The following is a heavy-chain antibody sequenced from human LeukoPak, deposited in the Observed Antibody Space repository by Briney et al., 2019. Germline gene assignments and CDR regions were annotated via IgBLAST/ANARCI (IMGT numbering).Heavy chain of an antibody. V-gene: IGHV4-39*01. D-gene: IGHD3-22*01. Sequence: KPSETLSLTCTVSGGSISSSSYYWGWIRQPPGKGLEWIGSIYYSGSTYYNPSLKSRVTISVDTSKNQFSLKLSSVTAADTAVYYCARQSGLRRYNWFDPWGQGTLVTVSS. CDR1: GGSISSSSYY. CDR3: ARQSGLRRYNWFDP. J-gene: IGHJ5*02. CDR2: IYYSGST.